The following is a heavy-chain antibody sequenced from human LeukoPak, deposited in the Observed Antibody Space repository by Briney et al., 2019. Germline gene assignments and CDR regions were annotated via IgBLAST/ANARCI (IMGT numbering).Heavy chain of an antibody. Sequence: IGYIYYSGSTNYNPSLKSRVTISVDTSKNQFSLKLSSVTAADTAVYYCARASAARAGWFDPWGQGTLVTVSS. CDR3: ARASAARAGWFDP. V-gene: IGHV4-59*01. CDR2: IYYSGST. D-gene: IGHD6-6*01. J-gene: IGHJ5*02.